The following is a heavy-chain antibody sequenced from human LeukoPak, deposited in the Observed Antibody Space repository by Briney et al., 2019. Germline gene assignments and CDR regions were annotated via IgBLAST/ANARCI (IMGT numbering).Heavy chain of an antibody. CDR1: GFTFSSFW. V-gene: IGHV3-7*01. CDR3: SRDNRGKDY. Sequence: PGGSLRLSCAASGFTFSSFWMSWVRQAPGKGLEWVANIKEDGSQKYYVDSVKGRFTISRDNAKNSLYLQMSTLRAEDTAVYYCSRDNRGKDYWGQGTLVTVSS. CDR2: IKEDGSQK. D-gene: IGHD7-27*01. J-gene: IGHJ4*02.